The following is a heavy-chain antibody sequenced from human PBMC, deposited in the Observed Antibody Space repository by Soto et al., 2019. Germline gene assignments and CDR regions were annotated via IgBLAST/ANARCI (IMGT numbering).Heavy chain of an antibody. V-gene: IGHV1-69*13. CDR3: ASGPDYYDSSGYYYNWFDP. Sequence: SVKVSCKASGGTFSSYAISWVRQAPGQGLEWMGGITPIFGTANYAQKFQGRVTITADESTSTAYMELSSLRSEDTAVYYCASGPDYYDSSGYYYNWFDPWGQGTLVTVSS. CDR1: GGTFSSYA. CDR2: ITPIFGTA. D-gene: IGHD3-22*01. J-gene: IGHJ5*02.